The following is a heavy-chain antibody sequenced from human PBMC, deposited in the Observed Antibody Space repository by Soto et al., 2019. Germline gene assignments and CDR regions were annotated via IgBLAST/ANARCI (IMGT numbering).Heavy chain of an antibody. CDR2: ISSRSSDI. J-gene: IGHJ6*02. D-gene: IGHD3-10*01. CDR1: GLTFSSYS. CDR3: ASLYGSGSYFGYYYGMDV. Sequence: GGSLKLSCAASGLTFSSYSMNWVRQAPGKRLEWVSSISSRSSDIYYADSVKGRFTISRDNAKNSLYLQMNSLRAEDTAVYYCASLYGSGSYFGYYYGMDVWGQGTTVTVSS. V-gene: IGHV3-21*04.